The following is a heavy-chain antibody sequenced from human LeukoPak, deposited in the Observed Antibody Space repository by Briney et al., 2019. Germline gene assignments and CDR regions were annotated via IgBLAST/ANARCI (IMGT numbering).Heavy chain of an antibody. CDR3: ARAGLGSDYYYNFIDP. Sequence: PSETLSLTCTISGGSVSSAIYYWSWIRQPPGKGLEWIGYISSSGSTNYNPSLRSRLSISVDTSNNQFSLKLSSVTAADTAVYYCARAGLGSDYYYNFIDPWGQGTLVTVSS. CDR2: ISSSGST. J-gene: IGHJ5*02. D-gene: IGHD3-3*01. V-gene: IGHV4-61*01. CDR1: GGSVSSAIYY.